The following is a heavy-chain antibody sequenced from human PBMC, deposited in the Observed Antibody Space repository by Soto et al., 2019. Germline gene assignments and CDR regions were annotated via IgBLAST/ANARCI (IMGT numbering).Heavy chain of an antibody. CDR1: GGSISSYY. CDR2: IYYSGST. D-gene: IGHD2-15*01. J-gene: IGHJ5*02. CDR3: ARASVRGYCSGGSCYEVDWFDP. Sequence: QVQLQESGPGLVKPSETLSLTCTVSGGSISSYYWSWIRQPPGKGLEWIGYIYYSGSTNYNPSLNSRVTISVDTSKNQFSLKLSSVTAADTAVYYCARASVRGYCSGGSCYEVDWFDPCGQGTLVTVSS. V-gene: IGHV4-59*01.